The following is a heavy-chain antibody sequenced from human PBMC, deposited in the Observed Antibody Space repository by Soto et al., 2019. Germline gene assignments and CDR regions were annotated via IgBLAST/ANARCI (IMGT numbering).Heavy chain of an antibody. CDR1: GFTFSSYG. CDR3: ARALGHGRAGY. Sequence: QVQLVESGGGVVQPGRSLRLSCAASGFTFSSYGMHWVRQAPGKGLEWVAVIWYDGSNKYYADSVKGRFTISRDNSKNTLYLQMNSLRAEDTAVYYCARALGHGRAGYWGQGTLVTVSS. J-gene: IGHJ4*02. V-gene: IGHV3-33*01. CDR2: IWYDGSNK.